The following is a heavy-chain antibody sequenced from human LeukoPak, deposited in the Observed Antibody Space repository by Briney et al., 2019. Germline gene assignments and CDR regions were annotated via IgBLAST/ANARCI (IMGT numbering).Heavy chain of an antibody. V-gene: IGHV1-2*06. CDR1: GYTFTGYY. J-gene: IGHJ3*02. CDR2: INPNSGGT. D-gene: IGHD6-13*01. CDR3: AVLNSHWVYFDAFDI. Sequence: GASVKVSCKASGYTFTGYYMHWVRQAPGQGLEWMGRINPNSGGTNYAQKFQGRVTMTRDTSISTAYMELSRLRSDDTAVYYCAVLNSHWVYFDAFDIWGQGTMVTVSS.